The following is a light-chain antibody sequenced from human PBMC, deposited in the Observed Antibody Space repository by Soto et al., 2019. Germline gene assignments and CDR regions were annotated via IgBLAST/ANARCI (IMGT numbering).Light chain of an antibody. CDR2: DAS. J-gene: IGKJ1*01. Sequence: IVMTQSPATLSVSPGDGATLSCRASLSIGSNLAWYQQRPGQAPRLLIYDASSRATGIPARFSGSGSGTEFTRTVNSLQSEDSAVYYCQQYYNWLWTFGQGTRVEIK. CDR1: LSIGSN. CDR3: QQYYNWLWT. V-gene: IGKV3-15*01.